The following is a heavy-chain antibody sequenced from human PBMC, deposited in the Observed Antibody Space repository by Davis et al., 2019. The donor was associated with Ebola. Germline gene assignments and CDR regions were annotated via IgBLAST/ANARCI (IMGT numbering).Heavy chain of an antibody. D-gene: IGHD3-22*01. V-gene: IGHV3-30*02. CDR2: IRSEATSQ. CDR3: ARDGPNYDVDY. CDR1: GFTFDTYG. J-gene: IGHJ4*02. Sequence: GESLKISCVGSGFTFDTYGMNWVRQAPGKGLEWVAFIRSEATSQDYGKSVQGRFFISRDDSKNTLYLQMNSLRVDDTAVYFCARDGPNYDVDYWGQGTLVTVSA.